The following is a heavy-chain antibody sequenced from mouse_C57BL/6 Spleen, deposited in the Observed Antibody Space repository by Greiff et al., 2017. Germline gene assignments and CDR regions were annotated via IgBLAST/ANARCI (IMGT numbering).Heavy chain of an antibody. CDR3: ARPNTTVVAHGYFDV. CDR1: GFTFSDYG. J-gene: IGHJ1*03. V-gene: IGHV5-17*01. D-gene: IGHD1-1*01. CDR2: ISSGSSTI. Sequence: EVQGVESGGGLVKPGGSLKLSCAASGFTFSDYGMHWVRQAPEKGLEWVAYISSGSSTIYYADTVKGRFTISRDNAKNTLFLQMTSLRSEDTAMYYCARPNTTVVAHGYFDVWGTGTTVTVSS.